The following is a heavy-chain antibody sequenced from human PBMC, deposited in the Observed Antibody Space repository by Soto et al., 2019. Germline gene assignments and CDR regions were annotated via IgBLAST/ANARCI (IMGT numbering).Heavy chain of an antibody. Sequence: SETLSLTCTVSGGSISSGGYYWSWIRQHPGKGLEWIGYIYYSGSTYYNPSLESRVTISVDTSKNQFSLKLSSVTAADTAVYYCAREVAAAGLDCWGQGTLVTVSS. J-gene: IGHJ4*02. CDR1: GGSISSGGYY. CDR3: AREVAAAGLDC. D-gene: IGHD6-13*01. V-gene: IGHV4-31*03. CDR2: IYYSGST.